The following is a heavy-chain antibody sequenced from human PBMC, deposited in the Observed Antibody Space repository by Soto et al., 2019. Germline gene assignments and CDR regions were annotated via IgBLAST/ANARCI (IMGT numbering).Heavy chain of an antibody. Sequence: QVQLVQSGAEVKKPGASVKVSCKASGYTFTTYYMHWVRQAPGQGLEWMGMISPSGDGTSNVQKFRGRVTMTRDTSTSTVYMELSSLGSEDTAVYYCARDWELGYWGQGTLVTVSS. V-gene: IGHV1-46*01. D-gene: IGHD1-7*01. CDR2: ISPSGDGT. J-gene: IGHJ4*02. CDR3: ARDWELGY. CDR1: GYTFTTYY.